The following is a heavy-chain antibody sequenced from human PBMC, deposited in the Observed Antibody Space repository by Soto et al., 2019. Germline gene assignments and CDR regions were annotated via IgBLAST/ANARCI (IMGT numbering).Heavy chain of an antibody. CDR2: ISYDGSNK. CDR3: ARGVYYYDSSGYYAY. V-gene: IGHV3-30-3*01. J-gene: IGHJ4*02. D-gene: IGHD3-22*01. Sequence: QVQLVESGGGVVQTGRSLRLSCAASGFTFSSYAMHWVRQAPGKGLEWVAVISYDGSNKYYADSVKGRFTISRDNSKNTLYLQMNSLRAEDTAVYYCARGVYYYDSSGYYAYWGQGTLVTVSS. CDR1: GFTFSSYA.